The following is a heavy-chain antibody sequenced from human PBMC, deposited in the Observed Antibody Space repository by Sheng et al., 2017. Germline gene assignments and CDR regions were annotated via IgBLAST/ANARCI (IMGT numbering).Heavy chain of an antibody. J-gene: IGHJ6*03. D-gene: IGHD2-2*01. CDR2: INWNGGST. CDR1: GFTFDDYG. V-gene: IGHV3-20*01. CDR3: AREGLADCSSSVCYYMDV. Sequence: EVQLVESGGGVVRPGGSLRLSCAASGFTFDDYGMSWVLQAPGKGLEWVSGINWNGGSTGYADSVKGRFTISRDNAKNSLYLQMNSLRAEDTALYHCAREGLADCSSSVCYYMDVWGQGTTVTVSS.